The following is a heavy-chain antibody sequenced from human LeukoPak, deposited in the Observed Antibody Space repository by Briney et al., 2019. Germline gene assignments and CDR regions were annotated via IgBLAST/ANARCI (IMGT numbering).Heavy chain of an antibody. CDR3: ARDRGVTGTLWFDP. J-gene: IGHJ5*02. D-gene: IGHD1/OR15-1a*01. Sequence: GRSLRLSCAASGFSLSSYEMDWVRQAPGKGLEWVSYISTSGSTMYYADSVKGRFTISRDNAKNLVYLQMNSLRADDTAVYYCARDRGVTGTLWFDPWGQGTLVTVSS. CDR1: GFSLSSYE. V-gene: IGHV3-48*03. CDR2: ISTSGSTM.